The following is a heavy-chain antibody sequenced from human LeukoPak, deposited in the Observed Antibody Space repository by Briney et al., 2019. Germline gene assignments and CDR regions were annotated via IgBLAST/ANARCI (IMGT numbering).Heavy chain of an antibody. Sequence: ASVKVSCKASGGTFSSYAISWVRQAPGQGLEWMGGNIPIFGTANYAQKFQGRVTITTDESTSTAYMELSSLRSEDTAVYYCARDRGDWFDPWGQGTLVTVSS. CDR1: GGTFSSYA. V-gene: IGHV1-69*05. CDR2: NIPIFGTA. J-gene: IGHJ5*02. CDR3: ARDRGDWFDP.